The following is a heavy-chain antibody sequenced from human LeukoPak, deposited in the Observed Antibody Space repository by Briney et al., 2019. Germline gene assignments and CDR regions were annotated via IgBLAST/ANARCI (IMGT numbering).Heavy chain of an antibody. CDR1: GYTFSRHY. D-gene: IGHD1-7*01. CDR3: ARIQMGTTGFDY. J-gene: IGHJ4*02. CDR2: IDPYSGDT. Sequence: ASVTVSCKASGYTFSRHYIHWVRQAPGQGLQWMGWIDPYSGDTNYAQKLQGGVTMTRDMSISTAYLELSRLRSDDTAFYFCARIQMGTTGFDYWGQGTLVTVSS. V-gene: IGHV1-2*02.